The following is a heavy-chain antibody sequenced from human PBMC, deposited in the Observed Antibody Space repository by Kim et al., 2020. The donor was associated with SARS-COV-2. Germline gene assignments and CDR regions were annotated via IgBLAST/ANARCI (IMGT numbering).Heavy chain of an antibody. CDR3: ARDFFWGGPLGGIDV. D-gene: IGHD3-16*01. J-gene: IGHJ6*02. Sequence: SETLSLTCTVSGGSISSGDYYWSWIRQPPGKGLEWIGYIYYSGSTYYNPSLRSRVTISVDTSKNQFSLKLSSVTAADTAIYYCARDFFWGGPLGGIDVWGQGTTVTVSS. V-gene: IGHV4-30-4*01. CDR1: GGSISSGDYY. CDR2: IYYSGST.